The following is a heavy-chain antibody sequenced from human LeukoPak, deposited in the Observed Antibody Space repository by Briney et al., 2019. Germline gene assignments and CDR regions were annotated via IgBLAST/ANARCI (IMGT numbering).Heavy chain of an antibody. Sequence: SETLSLTCTVSGGSITNYYWSWIRQPPGKGLEWIGYIYYTGSTNYNPSLKSRVTISVDTSKNQFSLRLSSVTAADTAVYYCARVTYGLGFNFDYWGQGAPVTVSS. J-gene: IGHJ4*02. V-gene: IGHV4-59*01. D-gene: IGHD3-10*01. CDR1: GGSITNYY. CDR3: ARVTYGLGFNFDY. CDR2: IYYTGST.